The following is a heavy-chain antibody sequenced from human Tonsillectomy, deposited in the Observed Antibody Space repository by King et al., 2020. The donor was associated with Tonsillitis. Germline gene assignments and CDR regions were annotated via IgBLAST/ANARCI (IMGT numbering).Heavy chain of an antibody. Sequence: VQLVESGGGLVQPGRSLRLSCAASGFTFDDYAMHWVRQAPGKGLEWVSGISWHSCSIGYADSVKGRFNISRDNAKNALYLQMNSLRAEDTALYYCAKGDRYYDSSGYYPNWFDPWGQGTLVTVSS. CDR1: GFTFDDYA. J-gene: IGHJ5*02. V-gene: IGHV3-9*01. D-gene: IGHD3-22*01. CDR2: ISWHSCSI. CDR3: AKGDRYYDSSGYYPNWFDP.